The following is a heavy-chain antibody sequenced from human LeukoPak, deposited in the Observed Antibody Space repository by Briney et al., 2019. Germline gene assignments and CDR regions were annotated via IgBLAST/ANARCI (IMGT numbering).Heavy chain of an antibody. Sequence: GGSLRLSYAASGFTFSSYEMNWVRQAPGKGLEWVSYISSSGSTIYYADSVKGRFTISRDNANNSLYRQMNSLRAEDTAVYYCERVVRSYGSSGYYDYWGQGTLVTVSS. CDR3: ERVVRSYGSSGYYDY. CDR1: GFTFSSYE. V-gene: IGHV3-48*03. D-gene: IGHD3-22*01. CDR2: ISSSGSTI. J-gene: IGHJ4*02.